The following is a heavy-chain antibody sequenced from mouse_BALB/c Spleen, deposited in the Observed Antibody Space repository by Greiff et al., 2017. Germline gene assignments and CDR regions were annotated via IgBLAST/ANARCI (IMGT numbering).Heavy chain of an antibody. CDR2: ISSGGST. CDR3: ARKEGLRAWFAY. V-gene: IGHV5-6-5*01. Sequence: EVMLVESGGGLVKPGGSLKLSCAASGFTFSSYAMSWVRQTPEKRLEWVASISSGGSTYYPDSVKGRFTISRDNARNILYLQMSSLRSEDTAMYYCARKEGLRAWFAYWGQGTLVTVSA. D-gene: IGHD2-4*01. J-gene: IGHJ3*01. CDR1: GFTFSSYA.